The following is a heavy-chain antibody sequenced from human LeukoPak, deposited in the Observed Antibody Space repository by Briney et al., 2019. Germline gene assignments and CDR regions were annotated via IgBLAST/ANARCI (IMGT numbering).Heavy chain of an antibody. D-gene: IGHD5-24*01. CDR1: GYTFTSYD. Sequence: GASVKVSCKASGYTFTSYDINWVRQATGQGLEWMGWMNPNSGNTGYAQKFQGRVTMTRNTSVSTAYMELNSLRSEDTAVYYCARVPLLWLQYPRGTPTYYFDYWGQGTLVTVSS. CDR2: MNPNSGNT. J-gene: IGHJ4*02. V-gene: IGHV1-8*01. CDR3: ARVPLLWLQYPRGTPTYYFDY.